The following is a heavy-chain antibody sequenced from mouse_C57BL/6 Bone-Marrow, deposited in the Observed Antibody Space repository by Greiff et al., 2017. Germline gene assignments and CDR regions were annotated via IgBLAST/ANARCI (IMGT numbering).Heavy chain of an antibody. J-gene: IGHJ1*03. D-gene: IGHD1-1*01. CDR3: ARSDCGSSYWYFDV. CDR1: GYTFTSYW. V-gene: IGHV1-55*01. Sequence: QVQLQQPGAELVKPGASVKMSCKASGYTFTSYWITWVKQRPGQGLEWIGDIYPGSGSTNYNEKFKSKATLTVDTSSSTAYMQLRSLTSEDSAVYYCARSDCGSSYWYFDVWGTGTTVTVSS. CDR2: IYPGSGST.